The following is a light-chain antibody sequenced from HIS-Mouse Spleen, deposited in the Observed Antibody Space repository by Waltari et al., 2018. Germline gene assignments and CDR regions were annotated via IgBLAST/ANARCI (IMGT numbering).Light chain of an antibody. CDR2: EGS. J-gene: IGLJ3*02. CDR1: SSDVGSYNL. Sequence: QSALTQPASVSGSPGQSITISCTGTSSDVGSYNLVSWYQPHPGKAPKLMLYEGSKRPSGVSNRFSCSKSGNTASLTISGLQAEDEADYYCCSYAGSSTWVFGGGTKLTVL. CDR3: CSYAGSSTWV. V-gene: IGLV2-23*01.